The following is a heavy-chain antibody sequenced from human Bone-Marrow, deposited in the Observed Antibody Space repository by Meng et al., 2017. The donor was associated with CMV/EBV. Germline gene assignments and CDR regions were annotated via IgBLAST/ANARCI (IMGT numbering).Heavy chain of an antibody. CDR2: IYYSGST. J-gene: IGHJ6*02. Sequence: GSLRLSCTVSGGSISSSSYYWSWIRQPPGKGLEWIGYIYYSGSTNYNPSLKSRVTISVDTSKNQFSLKLSSVTAADTAVYYCARDLVYCSSTSCRSYGMDVWGQGTTVTVSS. CDR1: GGSISSSSYY. V-gene: IGHV4-61*01. D-gene: IGHD2-2*01. CDR3: ARDLVYCSSTSCRSYGMDV.